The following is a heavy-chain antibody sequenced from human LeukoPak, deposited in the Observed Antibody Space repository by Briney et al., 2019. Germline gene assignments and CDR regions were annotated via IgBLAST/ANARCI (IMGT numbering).Heavy chain of an antibody. CDR3: ARTERRGSRNNWFDR. Sequence: RASVKVSCKTSGYNFRNYGINWVRQAPGQGLEWMGWISGANGNTDYAQNVQGRVTMITDPSTSTALMELRSLRSDDTAVYYCARTERRGSRNNWFDRWGQGTLVTVSS. CDR1: GYNFRNYG. V-gene: IGHV1-18*01. D-gene: IGHD2-2*01. CDR2: ISGANGNT. J-gene: IGHJ5*02.